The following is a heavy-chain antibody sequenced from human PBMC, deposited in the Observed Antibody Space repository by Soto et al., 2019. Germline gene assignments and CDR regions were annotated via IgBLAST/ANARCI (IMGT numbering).Heavy chain of an antibody. Sequence: PSETLSLTCTVSGGSISSYYWSWIRQPPGKGLEWIGYIYYSGSTNYNPSLKSRVTISVDTSKNQFSLKLSSVTAADTAVYYCARGGEHSSSWYYFDYWGQGTLVTVSS. CDR3: ARGGEHSSSWYYFDY. V-gene: IGHV4-59*01. J-gene: IGHJ4*02. CDR2: IYYSGST. CDR1: GGSISSYY. D-gene: IGHD6-13*01.